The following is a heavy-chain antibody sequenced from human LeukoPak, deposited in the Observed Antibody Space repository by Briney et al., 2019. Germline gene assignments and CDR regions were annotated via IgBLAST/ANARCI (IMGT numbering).Heavy chain of an antibody. CDR2: IYTGGDT. Sequence: GGSLRLSCAASGFTVSSNYMSWVRQAPGKGLEWVSTIYTGGDTYYADSVKGRFTISRDNSQNTLYLQMNTLRAEDTAVYYCTKGLWAGVSAARDWGQGTLVTVSS. CDR1: GFTVSSNY. J-gene: IGHJ4*02. D-gene: IGHD2-8*01. V-gene: IGHV3-66*01. CDR3: TKGLWAGVSAARD.